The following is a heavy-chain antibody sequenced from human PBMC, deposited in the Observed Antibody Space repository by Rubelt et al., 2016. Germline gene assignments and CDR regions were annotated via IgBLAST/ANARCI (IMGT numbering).Heavy chain of an antibody. CDR2: IYAGGST. CDR3: AKDYYGSGSYYYQFDY. D-gene: IGHD3-10*01. Sequence: EVKLVESGGGLVKPGGSLRLSCAASGFTFSSFAMSWVRQVPGKGLEWVSVIYAGGSTYYADSVKGRFTISRDNSKNTLYLQMNSLRAEDTAVYYCAKDYYGSGSYYYQFDYWGQGTLVTVSS. J-gene: IGHJ4*02. V-gene: IGHV3-66*01. CDR1: GFTFSSFA.